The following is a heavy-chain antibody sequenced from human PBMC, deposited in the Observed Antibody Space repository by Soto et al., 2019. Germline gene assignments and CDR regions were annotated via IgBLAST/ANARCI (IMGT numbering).Heavy chain of an antibody. CDR1: GGTFSSYA. Sequence: ASVKVSCKASGGTFSSYAISWVRQAPGQGLEWMGGIIPIFGTANYAQKFQGRVTITADESTSTAYMELSSLRSEDTAVYYCARGPYYYDSSGYSPPTPWYFDYWGQGTLVTVSS. V-gene: IGHV1-69*13. J-gene: IGHJ4*02. CDR2: IIPIFGTA. D-gene: IGHD3-22*01. CDR3: ARGPYYYDSSGYSPPTPWYFDY.